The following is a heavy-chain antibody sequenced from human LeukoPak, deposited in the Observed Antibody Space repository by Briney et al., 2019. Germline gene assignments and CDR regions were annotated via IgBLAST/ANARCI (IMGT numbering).Heavy chain of an antibody. CDR2: IIPISGTA. CDR1: GGTLNNYA. Sequence: GASVKVSCKGSGGTLNNYALSWVRQAPGQGLEWMGGIIPISGTANYAQKFQGRVTITADESTSTAYMELSSLRSEDTAVYYCARCNGYSNYYYYYYMDVWGKGTTVTVSS. V-gene: IGHV1-69*13. D-gene: IGHD4-11*01. CDR3: ARCNGYSNYYYYYYMDV. J-gene: IGHJ6*03.